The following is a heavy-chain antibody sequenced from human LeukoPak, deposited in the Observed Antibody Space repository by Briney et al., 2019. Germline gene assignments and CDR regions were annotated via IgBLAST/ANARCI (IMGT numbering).Heavy chain of an antibody. CDR2: IWYDGSIK. J-gene: IGHJ4*02. CDR1: GFTFRSHG. V-gene: IGHV3-33*06. D-gene: IGHD3-10*01. CDR3: AKELHYYGSGNYDYFFDS. Sequence: GRSLRLSCAASGFTFRSHGMHWVRQAPGKGLEWVAVIWYDGSIKYYADSVKGRFTISRDNSNNTLYLQMNSLGAEDTAVYYCAKELHYYGSGNYDYFFDSWGQGTLVTVSS.